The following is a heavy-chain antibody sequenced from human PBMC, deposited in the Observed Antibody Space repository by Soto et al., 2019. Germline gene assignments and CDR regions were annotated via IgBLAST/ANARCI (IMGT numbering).Heavy chain of an antibody. D-gene: IGHD6-13*01. V-gene: IGHV3-23*01. J-gene: IGHJ4*02. CDR1: GFTFSGYG. Sequence: EVQLLESGGDLVQRGGSLRLSCAASGFTFSGYGMSWVRQAPGKGLEWVSSITISGSNTYYVDSVKGRFTISRDNSKNTLYLQMNSLTVEDTAVYYCAKEQGRVAAALDYWGQGTLVTVSS. CDR3: AKEQGRVAAALDY. CDR2: ITISGSNT.